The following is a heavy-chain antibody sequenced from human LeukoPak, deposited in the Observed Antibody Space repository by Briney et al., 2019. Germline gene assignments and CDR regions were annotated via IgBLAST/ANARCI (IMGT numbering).Heavy chain of an antibody. CDR3: ARDRDPGYNDSSGYRRVNAFDI. D-gene: IGHD3-22*01. V-gene: IGHV3-48*03. J-gene: IGHJ3*02. Sequence: GGSLRLSCAASGFTFSSYEMNWVRQAPGKGLEWVSYISTSGSTKYYADSVKGRFTISRDDAKNSLYLQMNSLRAEDTAVYYCARDRDPGYNDSSGYRRVNAFDIWGQGTMVTVSS. CDR1: GFTFSSYE. CDR2: ISTSGSTK.